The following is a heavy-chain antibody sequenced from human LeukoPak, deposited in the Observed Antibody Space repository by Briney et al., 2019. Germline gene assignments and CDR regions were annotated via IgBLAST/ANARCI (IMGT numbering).Heavy chain of an antibody. Sequence: GGSLRLSCAASGFNLSNYNMNWVRQAPGKGLEWVSRITVTTTFIYYADSVKGRFTISRDNAKNSLYLQMNTLRVEDTAVYYCARDLPGELGRGVFDIWGQGTMVTVSS. D-gene: IGHD1-1*01. CDR1: GFNLSNYN. V-gene: IGHV3-21*01. CDR2: ITVTTTFI. J-gene: IGHJ3*02. CDR3: ARDLPGELGRGVFDI.